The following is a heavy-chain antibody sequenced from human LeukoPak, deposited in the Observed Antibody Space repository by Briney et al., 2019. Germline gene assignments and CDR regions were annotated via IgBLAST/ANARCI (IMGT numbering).Heavy chain of an antibody. CDR1: GDSVSSKNGA. V-gene: IGHV6-1*01. Sequence: SQTLSLTCAISGDSVSSKNGAWNWIRQSPSRGLEWLGRTYYRSKWYDEYADSVKGRITISPDTSRNQFSLHVYSVTPEDTAVYYCARDLGTSGWYTFDFWGQGTLVTVSS. J-gene: IGHJ5*01. D-gene: IGHD6-19*01. CDR3: ARDLGTSGWYTFDF. CDR2: TYYRSKWYD.